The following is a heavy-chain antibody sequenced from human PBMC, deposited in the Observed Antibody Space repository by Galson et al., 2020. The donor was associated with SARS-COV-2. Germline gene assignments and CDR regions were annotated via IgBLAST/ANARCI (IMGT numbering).Heavy chain of an antibody. Sequence: PETMSLTCPLYGGSFSGYYWSWIRQLPGKGLEWIGEINTSGSTNYHTSLKSRVTISVATSKKQFSLKLSSLNAADTAVYYCARGSSVYYYESSGLDYWGQATLVTVSS. V-gene: IGHV4-34*01. CDR2: INTSGST. J-gene: IGHJ4*02. CDR1: GGSFSGYY. CDR3: ARGSSVYYYESSGLDY. D-gene: IGHD3-22*01.